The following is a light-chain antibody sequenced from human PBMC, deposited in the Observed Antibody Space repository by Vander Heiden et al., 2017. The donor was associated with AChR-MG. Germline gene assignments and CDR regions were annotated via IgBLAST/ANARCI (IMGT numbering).Light chain of an antibody. CDR1: QDISNY. J-gene: IGKJ4*01. CDR2: DAS. V-gene: IGKV1-33*01. CDR3: QQESNLPLT. Sequence: SCCSASVGDRVTITCQASQDISNYLNWYQQKPGKAPKLLIYDASNLETGVPSRFSGSGSGTDFTFTISSLQPEDIATYYCQQESNLPLTFGGGTKVEIK.